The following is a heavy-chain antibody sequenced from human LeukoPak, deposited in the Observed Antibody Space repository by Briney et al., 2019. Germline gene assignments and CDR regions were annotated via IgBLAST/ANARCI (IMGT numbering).Heavy chain of an antibody. J-gene: IGHJ3*02. CDR3: ARGGAEMATIVDAFDI. CDR1: GGSISSYY. CDR2: IYHSGST. V-gene: IGHV4-59*12. D-gene: IGHD5-24*01. Sequence: SETLSLTCTVSGGSISSYYWNWIRQLPGKGLEWIGYIYHSGSTYYNPSLKSRVTISVDRSKNQFSLKLSSVTAADTAVYYCARGGAEMATIVDAFDIWGQGTMVTVSS.